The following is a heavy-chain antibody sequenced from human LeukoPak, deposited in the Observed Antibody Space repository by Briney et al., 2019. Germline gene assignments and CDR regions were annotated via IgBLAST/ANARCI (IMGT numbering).Heavy chain of an antibody. CDR1: GGPFSAYY. D-gene: IGHD3-10*01. CDR2: INHSGST. Sequence: KSSETLSLTCAVYGGPFSAYYWSWIRQPPGKGLEWIGEINHSGSTNYNPSLKSRVTISVDTSKSQFSLKLSSVTAADTAVYYCASILWFGELHFDYWGQGTLVTVSS. V-gene: IGHV4-34*01. J-gene: IGHJ4*02. CDR3: ASILWFGELHFDY.